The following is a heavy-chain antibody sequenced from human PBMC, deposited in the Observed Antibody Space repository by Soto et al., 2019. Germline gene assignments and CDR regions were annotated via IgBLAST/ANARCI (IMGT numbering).Heavy chain of an antibody. V-gene: IGHV1-69*01. J-gene: IGHJ4*02. CDR1: GGTFSSYA. D-gene: IGHD2-15*01. CDR2: ITPIFGTA. Sequence: QVQLVQSGAEVKKPGSSVKVSCKASGGTFSSYAISWVRQAPGQGLEWMGGITPIFGTANYAQKFQGRVTITADESTSSAHMELSSLRSEDTAVYYCARDYGHDCSGGRCYFYFWGQGTLVTVSS. CDR3: ARDYGHDCSGGRCYFYF.